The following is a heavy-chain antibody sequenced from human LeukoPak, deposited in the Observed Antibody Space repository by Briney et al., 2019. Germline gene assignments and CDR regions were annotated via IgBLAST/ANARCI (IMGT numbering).Heavy chain of an antibody. D-gene: IGHD2-2*01. CDR1: GFTFSSYS. Sequence: GGSLRLSCAASGFTFSSYSMNWVRQAPGKGLEWVSSISSSSSYIYYADSVKGRFTISRDNSKNTLYLQMNSLRAEDTAVYYCAKDRQYQLLVAFDIWGQGTMVTVSS. CDR2: ISSSSSYI. CDR3: AKDRQYQLLVAFDI. J-gene: IGHJ3*02. V-gene: IGHV3-21*04.